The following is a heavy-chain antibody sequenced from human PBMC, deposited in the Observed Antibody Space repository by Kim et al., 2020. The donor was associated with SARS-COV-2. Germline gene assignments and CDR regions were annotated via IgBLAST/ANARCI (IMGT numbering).Heavy chain of an antibody. CDR3: AKDRWVTTVVSKKEFDY. V-gene: IGHV3-23*01. J-gene: IGHJ4*02. Sequence: VKGRFTISRDNCKNTLYQQMNSLRAEDTAVYYCAKDRWVTTVVSKKEFDYWGQGTLVTVSS. D-gene: IGHD4-17*01.